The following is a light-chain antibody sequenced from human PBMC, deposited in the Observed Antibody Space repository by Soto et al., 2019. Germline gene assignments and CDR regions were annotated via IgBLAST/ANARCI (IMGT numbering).Light chain of an antibody. CDR1: SGHSSYA. J-gene: IGLJ3*02. CDR3: QTWGTGIYWV. V-gene: IGLV4-69*01. Sequence: QPVLNQSPSASASLGASVKLTCTLSSGHSSYAIAWHQQQPEKGPRYLMKLNSDGSHSKGDGIPDRFSGSSSGAERYLTISSLQSEDEADYYCQTWGTGIYWVFGGGTKLTVL. CDR2: LNSDGSH.